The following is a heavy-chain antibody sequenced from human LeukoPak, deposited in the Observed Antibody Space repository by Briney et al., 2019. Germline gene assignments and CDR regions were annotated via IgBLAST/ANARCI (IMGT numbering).Heavy chain of an antibody. J-gene: IGHJ4*02. CDR1: GGTFSSYA. D-gene: IGHD3-22*01. CDR2: IIPILGIA. CDR3: ARGPHYYDSSGYYGALLYFDY. V-gene: IGHV1-69*04. Sequence: GSSVKVSCKASGGTFSSYAISWVRQAPGQGLEWKGRIIPILGIANYAQKFQGRVTITADKSTSTAYMELSSLRSEDTAVYYCARGPHYYDSSGYYGALLYFDYWGQGTLVTVSS.